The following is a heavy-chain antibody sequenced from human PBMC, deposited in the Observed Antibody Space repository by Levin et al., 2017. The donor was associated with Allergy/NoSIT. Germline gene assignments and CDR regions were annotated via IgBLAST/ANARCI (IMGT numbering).Heavy chain of an antibody. CDR3: ANRGFDY. CDR2: ISWNSGSI. J-gene: IGHJ4*02. V-gene: IGHV3-9*01. Sequence: PGGSVRLSCAASGFTFDDYAMHWVRQAPGKGLEWVSGISWNSGSIGYADSVKGRFTISRDNAKNSLYLQMNSLRAEDTALYYCANRGFDYWGQGTLVTVSS. CDR1: GFTFDDYA.